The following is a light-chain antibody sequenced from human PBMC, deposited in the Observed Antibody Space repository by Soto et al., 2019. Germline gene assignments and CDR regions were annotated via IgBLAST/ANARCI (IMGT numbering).Light chain of an antibody. J-gene: IGKJ1*01. Sequence: SVLTQSPGTLSLSPGERSTLSCSASQSVSSSYLAWYQQKPGQAPRLLIYGASNRATGIPDRFSGSGSGTDFTLTISRLEPEDFAVYYCQQYGSSGTFGQGTKVDIK. CDR1: QSVSSSY. CDR2: GAS. V-gene: IGKV3-20*01. CDR3: QQYGSSGT.